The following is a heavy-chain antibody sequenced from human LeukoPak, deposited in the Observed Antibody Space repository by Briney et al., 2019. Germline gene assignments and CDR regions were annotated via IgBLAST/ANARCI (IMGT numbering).Heavy chain of an antibody. V-gene: IGHV3-66*01. J-gene: IGHJ4*02. D-gene: IGHD7-27*01. CDR1: GFTVSSNY. Sequence: GGSLRLSCAASGFTVSSNYMSWVRQAPGKGLEWVSVIYSGGSTYYADSVKGRFTISRDNSKNTLYLQMNSLRAEDTAVYYCALITGDPTEDYWGQGTLVTVSS. CDR3: ALITGDPTEDY. CDR2: IYSGGST.